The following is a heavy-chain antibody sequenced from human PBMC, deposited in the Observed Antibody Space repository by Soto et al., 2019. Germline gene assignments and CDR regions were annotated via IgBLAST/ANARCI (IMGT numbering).Heavy chain of an antibody. V-gene: IGHV3-21*04. D-gene: IGHD3-22*01. CDR1: GFTFSSYS. CDR2: ISSSSSYI. J-gene: IGHJ4*02. Sequence: PWGSLRLSCAASGFTFSSYSMNWVRQAPGKGLEWVSSISSSSSYIYYADSVKGRFTISRDNAKNSLYLQMNSLRAEDTAVYYCAKDRHRSGSPHPFDYWGQGTLVTVSS. CDR3: AKDRHRSGSPHPFDY.